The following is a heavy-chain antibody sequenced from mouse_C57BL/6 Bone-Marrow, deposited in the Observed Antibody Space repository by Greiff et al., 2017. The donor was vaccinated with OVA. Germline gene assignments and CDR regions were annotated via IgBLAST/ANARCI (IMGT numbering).Heavy chain of an antibody. CDR2: INPSSGYT. CDR1: GYTFTSYT. Sequence: VQVVESGAELARPGASVKMSCKASGYTFTSYTMHWVKQRPGQGLEWIGYINPSSGYTKYNQKFKDKATLTADKSSSTAYMQLSSLTSEYSAVYYCARRDSSGYVGYWGQGTTLTVSS. CDR3: ARRDSSGYVGY. D-gene: IGHD3-2*02. V-gene: IGHV1-4*01. J-gene: IGHJ2*01.